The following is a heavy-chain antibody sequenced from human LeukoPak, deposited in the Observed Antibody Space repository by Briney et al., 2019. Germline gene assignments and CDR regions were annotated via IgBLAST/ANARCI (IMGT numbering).Heavy chain of an antibody. Sequence: PGGSLRLSCAASGFTFSDYYMSWIRQAPGKGLEWVSYISSSSSYTNYADSVKDRFTISRDNAKNSLYLQMNSLRAEDTAVYYCASPRSDYYDSSGYYLYFQHWGQGTLVTVSS. CDR2: ISSSSSYT. CDR1: GFTFSDYY. J-gene: IGHJ1*01. CDR3: ASPRSDYYDSSGYYLYFQH. D-gene: IGHD3-22*01. V-gene: IGHV3-11*03.